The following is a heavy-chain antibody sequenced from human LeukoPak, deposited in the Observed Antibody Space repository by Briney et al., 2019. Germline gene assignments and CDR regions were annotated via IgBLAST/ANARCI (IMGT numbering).Heavy chain of an antibody. V-gene: IGHV4-34*01. J-gene: IGHJ4*02. Sequence: SETLSLTCAVYGGSFSGYYWSWIRQPPGKGLEWIGEINHSGSTNYNPSLKSRVTISVDTSKNQFSLKLSSVTAADTAVYYCARRKPVREGFGYWGQGTLVTVSS. D-gene: IGHD1-14*01. CDR3: ARRKPVREGFGY. CDR2: INHSGST. CDR1: GGSFSGYY.